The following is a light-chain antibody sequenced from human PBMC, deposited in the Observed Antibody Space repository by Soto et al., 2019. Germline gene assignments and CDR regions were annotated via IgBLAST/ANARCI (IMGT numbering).Light chain of an antibody. Sequence: IQLTQSPSSLSASVGDRVTVTCRASDDITNYLAWYQQKAGKAPKLLIYDASTLYSGVPSRFSGSGSGTDFTLTISGLQPEDVATYYCQKYNSAPLTCGGGTKGDIK. CDR1: DDITNY. CDR3: QKYNSAPLT. V-gene: IGKV1-27*01. J-gene: IGKJ4*01. CDR2: DAS.